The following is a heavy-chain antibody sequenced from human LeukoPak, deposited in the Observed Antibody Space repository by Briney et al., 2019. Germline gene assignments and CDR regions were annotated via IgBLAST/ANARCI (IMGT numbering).Heavy chain of an antibody. D-gene: IGHD6-19*01. J-gene: IGHJ4*02. CDR1: GFTFRSYS. Sequence: GGSLRLSCAASGFTFRSYSMNWVRQAPGKGLEWVSSISSSSSYIYYADSVKGRFTISRDNAKNSLYLQMNSLRAEDTAVYYCARGLAGSSNYFDYWGQGTLVTVSS. V-gene: IGHV3-21*01. CDR2: ISSSSSYI. CDR3: ARGLAGSSNYFDY.